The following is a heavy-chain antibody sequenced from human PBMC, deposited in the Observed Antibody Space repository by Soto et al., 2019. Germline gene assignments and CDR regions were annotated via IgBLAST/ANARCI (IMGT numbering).Heavy chain of an antibody. D-gene: IGHD6-19*01. Sequence: GGSLRLSCAASGFTFSSYAMSWVRQAPGKGLEWVSAISGSGGSTYYADSVKGRFTISRDNSKNTLYLQMNSLRAEDTAVYYCAKAVAGYYYYYGMDVWGQGTTVTVSS. CDR3: AKAVAGYYYYYGMDV. CDR2: ISGSGGST. J-gene: IGHJ6*02. CDR1: GFTFSSYA. V-gene: IGHV3-23*01.